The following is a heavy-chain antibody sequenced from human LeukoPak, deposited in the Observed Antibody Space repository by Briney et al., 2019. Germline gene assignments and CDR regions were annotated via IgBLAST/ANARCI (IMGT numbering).Heavy chain of an antibody. Sequence: PGGSLRLSCAASGFTFDDYAMHWVRHAPGKGLEWVSGISWNSGSIGYADSVKGRFTISGDNAKNFLYVQMNSLRAEDTALYHCARGGYDILTGYYTDFDYWGQGTLVTVSS. J-gene: IGHJ4*02. V-gene: IGHV3-9*01. CDR1: GFTFDDYA. CDR3: ARGGYDILTGYYTDFDY. CDR2: ISWNSGSI. D-gene: IGHD3-9*01.